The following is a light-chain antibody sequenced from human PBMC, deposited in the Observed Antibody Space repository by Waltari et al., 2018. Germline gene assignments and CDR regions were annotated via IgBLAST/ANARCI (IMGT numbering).Light chain of an antibody. CDR2: RAS. CDR3: QQYDSYSTT. V-gene: IGKV1-5*03. CDR1: QSISVW. J-gene: IGKJ4*01. Sequence: DIQLTQAPSSLSASVGDRVIIPCRASQSISVWLAWYQQKPGRAPKLLIFRASSLESGVPSRFSGSGSGTEFTLTISSLQPDDFATYYCQQYDSYSTTFGGGTKVEIK.